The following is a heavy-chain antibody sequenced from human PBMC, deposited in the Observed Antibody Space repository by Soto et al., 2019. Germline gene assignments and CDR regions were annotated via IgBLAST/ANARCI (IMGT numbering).Heavy chain of an antibody. V-gene: IGHV1-18*01. J-gene: IGHJ4*02. CDR3: ARSGPRAGY. CDR1: GYTFTSYA. Sequence: QVQLVQSGAEVKKPGASVKVSCKASGYTFTSYAISWVRQAPGQGLEWMGWISAYNGNTNYAQKLQGRVTMTTDTCTTAAYMELRRRRSDDTAVYYCARSGPRAGYWGQGTLVTVSS. CDR2: ISAYNGNT. D-gene: IGHD3-10*01.